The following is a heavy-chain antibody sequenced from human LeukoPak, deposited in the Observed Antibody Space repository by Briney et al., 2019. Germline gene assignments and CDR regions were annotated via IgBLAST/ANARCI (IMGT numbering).Heavy chain of an antibody. J-gene: IGHJ2*01. V-gene: IGHV3-13*01. CDR3: ARELGVPGRWYFDL. Sequence: GGSLRLSCAASGFTFSSHDMHWVRQATGKGLEWVSGIGTAGDTSYPGSVKGRFTISRENAKNSLYLQMNSLRAEGTAVYYCARELGVPGRWYFDLWGRGTLVTVSS. CDR1: GFTFSSHD. D-gene: IGHD2-2*01. CDR2: IGTAGDT.